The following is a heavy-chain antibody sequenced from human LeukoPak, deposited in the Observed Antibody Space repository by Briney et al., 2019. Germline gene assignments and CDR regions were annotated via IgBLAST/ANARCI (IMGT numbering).Heavy chain of an antibody. J-gene: IGHJ5*02. CDR1: GGTFSSYA. V-gene: IGHV1-69*01. Sequence: SVKVSCKASGGTFSSYAISWVRQAPGQGLEWMGGIIPIFGTANYAQKFQGRVTITADESTSTAYMELSSLRSEDTAAYYCATLPTIVVVPWGQGTLVTVSS. D-gene: IGHD2-2*01. CDR3: ATLPTIVVVP. CDR2: IIPIFGTA.